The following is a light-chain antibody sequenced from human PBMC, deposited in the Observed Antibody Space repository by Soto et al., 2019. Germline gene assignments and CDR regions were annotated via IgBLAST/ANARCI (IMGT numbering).Light chain of an antibody. CDR3: QQRSNWTLT. CDR2: DAS. J-gene: IGKJ4*01. Sequence: EIVLTQSPATLSLSPGERATLSCRASQSVSSFFAWYQQKPGQAPRLLIYDASNRAAGIPARFSGSGSGTDFTLTFSILEPEDFAVYYCQQRSNWTLTFGGGTKVDIK. V-gene: IGKV3-11*01. CDR1: QSVSSF.